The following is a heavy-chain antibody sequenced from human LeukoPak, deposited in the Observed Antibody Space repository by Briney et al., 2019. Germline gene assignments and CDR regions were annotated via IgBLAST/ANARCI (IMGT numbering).Heavy chain of an antibody. V-gene: IGHV4-59*08. J-gene: IGHJ4*02. D-gene: IGHD3-9*01. CDR3: ATGPNYDILTGYQYYFDY. CDR2: IYYSGST. Sequence: SETLSLTCTVSGGSISSYYWSWIRQLPGKGLEWIGYIYYSGSTNYNPSLKSRVTISVDTSKSQFSLKLSSVTAADTAVYYCATGPNYDILTGYQYYFDYWGQGTLVTVSS. CDR1: GGSISSYY.